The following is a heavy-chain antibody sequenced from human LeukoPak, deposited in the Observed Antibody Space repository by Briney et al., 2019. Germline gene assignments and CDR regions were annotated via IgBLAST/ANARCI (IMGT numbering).Heavy chain of an antibody. D-gene: IGHD5-18*01. CDR3: ARGVEDTAMVTNWFDP. V-gene: IGHV4-59*01. CDR1: GGSISSYY. J-gene: IGHJ5*02. CDR2: IYYSGST. Sequence: PSETPSLTCTVSGGSISSYYWSWIRQPPGRGLEWIGYIYYSGSTNYNPSLKSRVTISVDTSKNQFSLKLSSVTAADTAVYYCARGVEDTAMVTNWFDPWGQGTLVTVSS.